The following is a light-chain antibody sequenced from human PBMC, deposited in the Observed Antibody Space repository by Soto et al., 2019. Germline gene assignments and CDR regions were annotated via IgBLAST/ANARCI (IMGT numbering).Light chain of an antibody. J-gene: IGKJ4*01. Sequence: EIVLTQSPGTLSLSPGERATLSCRASQSVSSSYLAWYQQKPGQAPRLIIYVASSRATGIPDRFSGSGSGTECTLTISMREPDDFAVYYCQQYGSSSLTFGGGTKVEIK. CDR1: QSVSSSY. CDR3: QQYGSSSLT. V-gene: IGKV3-20*01. CDR2: VAS.